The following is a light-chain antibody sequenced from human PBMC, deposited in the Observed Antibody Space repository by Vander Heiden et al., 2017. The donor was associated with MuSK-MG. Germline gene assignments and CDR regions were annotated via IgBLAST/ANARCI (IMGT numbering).Light chain of an antibody. Sequence: SVQWDQQKPGQAPVLIVYDDRDRPSGIPERFSSSYSGNTATLTINSVEGGDEDDEYCQVCGSSGGPFVVFGGGTKLTVL. CDR3: QVCGSSGGPFVV. V-gene: IGLV3-21*02. CDR1: S. CDR2: DDR. J-gene: IGLJ2*01.